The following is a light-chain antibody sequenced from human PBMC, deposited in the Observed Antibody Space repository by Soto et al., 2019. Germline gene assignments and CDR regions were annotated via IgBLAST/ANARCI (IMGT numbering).Light chain of an antibody. CDR1: QSISSY. V-gene: IGKV1-39*01. Sequence: DIQMTQSPSCLSASVGDRVTITCRASQSISSYLNWYQQKPGKAPNLLIYSASSLQSGVPSRFSGSGSGTDFTLTISSLQPEDFAIYYCQQSYSSPITFGQGTRLEIK. CDR3: QQSYSSPIT. CDR2: SAS. J-gene: IGKJ5*01.